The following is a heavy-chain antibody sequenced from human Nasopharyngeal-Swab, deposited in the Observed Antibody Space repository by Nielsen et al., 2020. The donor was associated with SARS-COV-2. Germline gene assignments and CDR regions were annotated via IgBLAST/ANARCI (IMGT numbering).Heavy chain of an antibody. J-gene: IGHJ4*02. CDR2: IYHSGST. CDR1: GYSISSGYY. CDR3: ASLPRIAAAGTGNDY. Sequence: SETLSLTCTVSGYSISSGYYWGWIRQPPGKGLEWIGSIYHSGSTNYNPSLKSRVTISVDTSKNQFSLKLSSVTAADTAVYYCASLPRIAAAGTGNDYWGQGTLVTVSS. V-gene: IGHV4-38-2*02. D-gene: IGHD6-13*01.